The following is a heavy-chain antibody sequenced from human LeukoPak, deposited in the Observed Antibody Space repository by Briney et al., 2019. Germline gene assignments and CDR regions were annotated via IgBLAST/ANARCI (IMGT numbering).Heavy chain of an antibody. V-gene: IGHV4-34*01. CDR3: ARHGWHAWYFDL. CDR2: INHSGST. Sequence: SETLSLTCAVYGGSFSGYYWSWIRQPPGKGLEWIGEINHSGSTNYNPSLKSRVTISVGTSKNQFSLKLNSVTAADTAVYYCARHGWHAWYFDLWGRGTLVTVSS. J-gene: IGHJ2*01. D-gene: IGHD6-19*01. CDR1: GGSFSGYY.